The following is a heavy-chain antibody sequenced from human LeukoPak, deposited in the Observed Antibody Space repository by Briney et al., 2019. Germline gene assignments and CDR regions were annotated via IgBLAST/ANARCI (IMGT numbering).Heavy chain of an antibody. CDR3: ARGRDGYNYYYYYGMDV. V-gene: IGHV1-69*04. D-gene: IGHD5-24*01. CDR2: IIPILGIA. J-gene: IGHJ6*02. Sequence: ALVKVSCKASGGTFSSYAISWVRQAPGQGLEWMGRIIPILGIANYAQKFQGRVTITADKSTSTAYMELSSLRSEDTAVYYCARGRDGYNYYYYYGMDVWGQGTTVTVSS. CDR1: GGTFSSYA.